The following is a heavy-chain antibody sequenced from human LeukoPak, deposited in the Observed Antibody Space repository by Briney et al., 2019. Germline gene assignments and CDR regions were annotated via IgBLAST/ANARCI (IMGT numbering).Heavy chain of an antibody. J-gene: IGHJ4*02. V-gene: IGHV1-58*01. CDR3: AASPDYFVSSGYSYYFDY. CDR1: GSTFTRSA. D-gene: IGHD3-22*01. CDR2: IVVGSGNG. Sequence: GASVKLSRKASGSTFTRSAVRWVRQARGQRLEWIGWIVVGSGNGDSAQTFQERGTITRDMSTTTAYMELRSLRSVYTAVYYWAASPDYFVSSGYSYYFDYWGQGTLSTVSP.